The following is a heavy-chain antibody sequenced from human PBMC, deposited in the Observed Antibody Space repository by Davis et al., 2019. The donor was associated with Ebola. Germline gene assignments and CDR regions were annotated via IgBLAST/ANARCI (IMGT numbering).Heavy chain of an antibody. D-gene: IGHD6-6*01. CDR2: IYYSGST. CDR3: ARFRYSSSSLRYYYYGMDV. J-gene: IGHJ6*02. V-gene: IGHV4-39*07. CDR1: GGSISSSSYY. Sequence: MPSETLSLTCTVSGGSISSSSYYWGWIRQPPGKGLEWIGSIYYSGSTYYNPSLKSRVTISVDTSKNQFSLKLSSVTAADTAVYYCARFRYSSSSLRYYYYGMDVWGQGTTVTVSS.